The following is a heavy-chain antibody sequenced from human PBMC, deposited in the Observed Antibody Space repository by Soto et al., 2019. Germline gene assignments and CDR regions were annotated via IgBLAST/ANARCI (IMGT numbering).Heavy chain of an antibody. J-gene: IGHJ4*02. CDR2: ISSDETTK. CDR1: RFTFSNYA. Sequence: QVQLVESGGGVVQPGRSLRLSCAASRFTFSNYAMHWVRQAPGKGLDWVAVISSDETTKYYADSVKGRFTITRDNSKNTLYLQMNSLRTEDTAMCYCARRIDRYTRPGASQRGVLLDSCGQGTLVTVSS. CDR3: ARRIDRYTRPGASQRGVLLDS. D-gene: IGHD1-26*01. V-gene: IGHV3-30-3*01.